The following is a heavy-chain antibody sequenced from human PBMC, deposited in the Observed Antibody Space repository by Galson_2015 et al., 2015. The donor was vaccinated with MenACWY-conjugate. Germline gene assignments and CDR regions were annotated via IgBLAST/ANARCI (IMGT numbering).Heavy chain of an antibody. CDR1: GFTFSNYY. CDR3: ARKAYSGYDFDY. J-gene: IGHJ4*02. CDR2: ISSSSDYT. V-gene: IGHV3-11*03. Sequence: SLRLSCAASGFTFSNYYMSWIRQAPGKGLEWVSYISSSSDYTNYADSVKGRFTISRDNAKNSLCLQMNSLRAEDTAVYYCARKAYSGYDFDYWGQGTLVTVSS. D-gene: IGHD5-12*01.